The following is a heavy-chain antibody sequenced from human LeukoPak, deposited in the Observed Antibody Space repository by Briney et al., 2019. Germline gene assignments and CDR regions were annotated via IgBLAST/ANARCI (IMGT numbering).Heavy chain of an antibody. CDR2: IYYSVTT. J-gene: IGHJ4*02. CDR1: GGSISSSDYY. V-gene: IGHV4-39*07. Sequence: PSETLSLTCTVSGGSISSSDYYWGWIRQPPGKGLEWIGSIYYSVTTYYNPSLKSRVTISVDTSKNKFSLKLNSVTAADTAVYYCARDRLRWPKIDYWGQGTLVTVSS. CDR3: ARDRLRWPKIDY. D-gene: IGHD4-23*01.